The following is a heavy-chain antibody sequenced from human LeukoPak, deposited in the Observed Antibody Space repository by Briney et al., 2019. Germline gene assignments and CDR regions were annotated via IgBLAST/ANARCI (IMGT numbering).Heavy chain of an antibody. CDR1: GFTFSSYG. Sequence: GGSLRLSCAASGFTFSSYGMSWVRQAPGKGLEWVSAISGSGGSTYYADSVKGRFTISRDNSKNSLYLQMNSLRAEDTAVYYCARDWSSYYYYMDVWGKGTTVTVSS. V-gene: IGHV3-23*01. CDR3: ARDWSSYYYYMDV. J-gene: IGHJ6*03. CDR2: ISGSGGST. D-gene: IGHD6-6*01.